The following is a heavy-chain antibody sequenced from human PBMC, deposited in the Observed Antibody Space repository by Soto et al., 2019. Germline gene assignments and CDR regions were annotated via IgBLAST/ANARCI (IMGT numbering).Heavy chain of an antibody. V-gene: IGHV1-2*04. CDR3: ARNPAPDYSNANWFDP. J-gene: IGHJ5*02. CDR1: GYTFTGYY. Sequence: ASVKVSCKASGYTFTGYYMHWVRQAPGQGLEWMGWINPNSGGTNYAQKFQGWVTMTRDTSISTAYMELSRLRSDDTAVYYCARNPAPDYSNANWFDPWGQGTLVTAPQ. D-gene: IGHD4-4*01. CDR2: INPNSGGT.